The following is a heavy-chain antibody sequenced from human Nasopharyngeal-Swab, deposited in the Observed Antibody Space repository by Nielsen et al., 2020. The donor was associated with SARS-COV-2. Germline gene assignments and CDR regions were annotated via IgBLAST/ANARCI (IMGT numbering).Heavy chain of an antibody. V-gene: IGHV3-74*01. D-gene: IGHD3-10*01. Sequence: WIRQPPGKGLVWVSRINSDGSSTSYADSVKGRFTISRDNAKNTLYLQMNSLRAEDTAVYYCASSRYRFGEFRFDYWGQGTLVTVSS. J-gene: IGHJ4*02. CDR3: ASSRYRFGEFRFDY. CDR2: INSDGSST.